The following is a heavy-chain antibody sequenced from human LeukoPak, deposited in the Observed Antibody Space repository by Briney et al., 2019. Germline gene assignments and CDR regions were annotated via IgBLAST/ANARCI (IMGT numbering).Heavy chain of an antibody. Sequence: GGSLRLSCAPSGFTFSSYDMSWVRQAPGKGLEWASGISGNGGHTYYADSVRGRFTISRDNSKNTLYLQMNSLRAEDTAVYYCAKDRYGGGHYYDPFDYWGQGTLVTVSS. J-gene: IGHJ4*02. CDR1: GFTFSSYD. CDR3: AKDRYGGGHYYDPFDY. V-gene: IGHV3-23*01. D-gene: IGHD3-22*01. CDR2: ISGNGGHT.